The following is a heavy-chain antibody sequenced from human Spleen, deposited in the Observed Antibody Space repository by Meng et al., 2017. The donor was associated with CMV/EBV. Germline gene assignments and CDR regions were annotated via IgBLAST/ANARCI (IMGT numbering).Heavy chain of an antibody. Sequence: QELLVESGGGVVQPGGSLRRSCATSGFIFRNYAMHWVRQAPGKGLEWVTTILKDGSNQFYADSVKGRFTISRDNSKNTLFLQMNSLKVEDTALYYCAKDQTGDWTFDYWGQGTLVTVSS. CDR2: ILKDGSNQ. CDR3: AKDQTGDWTFDY. CDR1: GFIFRNYA. J-gene: IGHJ4*02. V-gene: IGHV3-30*02. D-gene: IGHD2-21*01.